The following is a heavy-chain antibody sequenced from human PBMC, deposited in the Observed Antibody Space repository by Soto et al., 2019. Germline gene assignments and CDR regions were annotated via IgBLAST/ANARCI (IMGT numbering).Heavy chain of an antibody. D-gene: IGHD3-10*01. V-gene: IGHV3-30*03. CDR2: ISYDGSNK. J-gene: IGHJ6*02. CDR3: ARGFDLQYGMDV. Sequence: GGSLRLSCAASGFTFSSYGMHWVRQAPGKGLEWVAVISYDGSNKYYADSVKGRFTISRDNSKNTLYLQMNSLRDEDTAVYFCARGFDLQYGMDVWGQGTTVTVS. CDR1: GFTFSSYG.